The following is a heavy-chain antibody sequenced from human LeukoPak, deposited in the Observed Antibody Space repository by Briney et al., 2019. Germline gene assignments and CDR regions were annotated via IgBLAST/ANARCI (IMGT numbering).Heavy chain of an antibody. D-gene: IGHD1-1*01. J-gene: IGHJ4*02. CDR2: IYHSGNT. V-gene: IGHV4-38-2*02. CDR3: ARSWNYYFDS. Sequence: SETLSLTCTVSGYSISSGYYWVWIRQSPGKGLEWIGNIYHSGNTYYNPSLKSRVTISLDTSKTQFSLKLSSVTAADTAVYYCARSWNYYFDSWGQGTLVTVSS. CDR1: GYSISSGYY.